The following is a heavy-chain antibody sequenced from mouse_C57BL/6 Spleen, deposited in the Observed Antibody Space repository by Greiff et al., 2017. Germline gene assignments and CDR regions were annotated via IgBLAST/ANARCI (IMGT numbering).Heavy chain of an antibody. CDR3: ARSGGNYPCAY. J-gene: IGHJ3*01. CDR1: GYTFTGYW. Sequence: QVQLQQSGAELMKPGASVKLSCKATGYTFTGYWIEWVKQRPGHGLEWIGEILPGRGSTNYNEKFKGKATFTADTSSNTAYMQLSSLTTEDSAIYYCARSGGNYPCAYWGQGTLVTVSA. CDR2: ILPGRGST. D-gene: IGHD2-1*01. V-gene: IGHV1-9*01.